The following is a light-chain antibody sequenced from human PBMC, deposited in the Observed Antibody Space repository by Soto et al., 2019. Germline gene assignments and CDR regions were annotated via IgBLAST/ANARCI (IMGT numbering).Light chain of an antibody. V-gene: IGKV3-15*01. Sequence: EIVITHSPATLSVSPGERATLSCRASQSVSSNLAWYQQKPGQAPRLLIYGASTRATGIPARFSGSGSGTEFTLTISSLQSEDFAVYYCQQYNNWPPGLTFGGGTKVDIK. CDR3: QQYNNWPPGLT. CDR2: GAS. CDR1: QSVSSN. J-gene: IGKJ4*01.